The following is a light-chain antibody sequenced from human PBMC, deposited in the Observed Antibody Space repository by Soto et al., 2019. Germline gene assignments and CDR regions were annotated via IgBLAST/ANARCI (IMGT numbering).Light chain of an antibody. CDR3: QKYNNAPWT. V-gene: IGKV1-27*01. CDR1: LGISNY. Sequence: DIQMTQSPSSLSASVGDRVTITCRASLGISNYLAWYQQKPGKIPKVLIYAASTLQSGVPSRFSGSGSGTDFTLTISSLQPEDVATYYCQKYNNAPWTFGQGTKVEIK. CDR2: AAS. J-gene: IGKJ1*01.